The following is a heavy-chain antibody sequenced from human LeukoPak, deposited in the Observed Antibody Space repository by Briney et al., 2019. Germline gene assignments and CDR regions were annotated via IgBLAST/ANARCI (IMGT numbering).Heavy chain of an antibody. CDR1: GFIFSNYG. V-gene: IGHV3-48*01. CDR3: AEGIGGAFDI. D-gene: IGHD3-16*01. CDR2: ISSTSSNI. J-gene: IGHJ3*02. Sequence: GGSLRLSCVASGFIFSNYGMNWVRQAPGKGLEWVSYISSTSSNIYYADSVKGRFTISRDNAKNSLYLQMNSLRAEDTAVYYCAEGIGGAFDIWGQGTMVTVSS.